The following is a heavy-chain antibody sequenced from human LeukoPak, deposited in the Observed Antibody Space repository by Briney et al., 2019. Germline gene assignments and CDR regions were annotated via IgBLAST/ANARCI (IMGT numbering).Heavy chain of an antibody. D-gene: IGHD6-13*01. CDR3: ANAIAAAGGVLDY. CDR1: GFTFSSYW. J-gene: IGHJ4*02. Sequence: PGGSLRLSCAASGFTFSSYWMSWVRQAPGKGLEWVANIKQDGSEKYYVDSVKGRFTISRDNAKNTLYLQMNSLRAEDTAVYYCANAIAAAGGVLDYWGQGTLVTVSS. V-gene: IGHV3-7*01. CDR2: IKQDGSEK.